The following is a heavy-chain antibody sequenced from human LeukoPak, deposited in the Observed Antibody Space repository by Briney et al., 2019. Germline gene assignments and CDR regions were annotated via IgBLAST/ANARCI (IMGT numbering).Heavy chain of an antibody. V-gene: IGHV3-21*01. J-gene: IGHJ4*02. CDR3: ARDPAIRYCSSTSCIGPPSIDY. CDR2: ISSSSSYI. CDR1: GFTFSSYS. D-gene: IGHD2-2*01. Sequence: GGSLRLSCAASGFTFSSYSMNWVRQAPGKGLEWVSSISSSSSYIYYADSVKGRFTISRDNAKNSLYLQMNSLRAEDTAVYYCARDPAIRYCSSTSCIGPPSIDYWGQGTLVTVSS.